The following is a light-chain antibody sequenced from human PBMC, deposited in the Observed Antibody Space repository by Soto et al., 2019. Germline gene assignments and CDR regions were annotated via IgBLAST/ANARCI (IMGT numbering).Light chain of an antibody. CDR2: GAS. J-gene: IGKJ4*01. Sequence: EIVMTQSPATLSVSPGERATLSCRASQSVSNNFAWYQRKPGQAPRLLIYGASTRATGIPARFSGSGSGTEFTLTISSLQSEDFAIYYCQQYKNWPLTFGGGTKVEIK. CDR1: QSVSNN. V-gene: IGKV3-15*01. CDR3: QQYKNWPLT.